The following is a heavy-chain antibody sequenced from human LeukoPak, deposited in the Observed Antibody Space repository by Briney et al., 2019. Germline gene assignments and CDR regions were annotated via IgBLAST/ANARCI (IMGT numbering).Heavy chain of an antibody. Sequence: SETLSLTCTVSGGSISSYYWSCIRQPAGKGLEWIGRIYTSGSTNYNPSLKSRVTMSVDTSKNQFSLKLSSVTAADTAVYYCARDLTSLYRSIFDYWGQGTLVTVSS. CDR3: ARDLTSLYRSIFDY. V-gene: IGHV4-4*07. J-gene: IGHJ4*02. D-gene: IGHD5-12*01. CDR1: GGSISSYY. CDR2: IYTSGST.